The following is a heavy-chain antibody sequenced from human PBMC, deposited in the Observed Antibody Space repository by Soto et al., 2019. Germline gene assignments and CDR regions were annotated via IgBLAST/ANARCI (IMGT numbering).Heavy chain of an antibody. Sequence: SETLSLTCTVSGGSISSYYWSWIRQPPGKGLEWIGYIYYSGSTNYNPSLKSRVTISVDTSKNQFSLKLSSVTAADTAVYYCARHDRLGLLDEWGQGTLVTVSS. CDR3: ARHDRLGLLDE. D-gene: IGHD6-25*01. CDR2: IYYSGST. V-gene: IGHV4-59*08. CDR1: GGSISSYY. J-gene: IGHJ4*02.